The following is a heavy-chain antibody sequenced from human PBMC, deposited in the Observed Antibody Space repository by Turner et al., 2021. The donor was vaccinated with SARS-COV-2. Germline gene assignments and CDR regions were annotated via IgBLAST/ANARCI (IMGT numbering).Heavy chain of an antibody. CDR3: ARGEVGYCSGGRCYSGSY. CDR2: IIPIFGTA. J-gene: IGHJ4*02. Sequence: QVQLVQSGAEVKKPGSSVKVSCEASGGTFSSYAISWVRQAPGQGLEWMGGIIPIFGTANYAQKFQGRVTMSADESTSTAYMELSSLRSEDTAVYDCARGEVGYCSGGRCYSGSYWGQGTLVTVSS. CDR1: GGTFSSYA. V-gene: IGHV1-69*01. D-gene: IGHD2-15*01.